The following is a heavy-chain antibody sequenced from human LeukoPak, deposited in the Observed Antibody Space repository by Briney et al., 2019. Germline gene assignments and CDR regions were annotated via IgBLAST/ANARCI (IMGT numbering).Heavy chain of an antibody. J-gene: IGHJ4*02. CDR1: GGSISSYY. D-gene: IGHD6-13*01. Sequence: PSEALSLTCTVSGGSISSYYWSWIRQPPGEGLEWIGYIYYSGSTNYNPSLKSRVTISVDTSKNQFSLKLSSVTAADTAVYYCATSATAAAPDYWGQGTLVTVSS. CDR3: ATSATAAAPDY. CDR2: IYYSGST. V-gene: IGHV4-59*12.